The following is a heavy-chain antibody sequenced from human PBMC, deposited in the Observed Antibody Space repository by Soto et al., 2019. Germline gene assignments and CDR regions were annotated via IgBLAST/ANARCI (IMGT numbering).Heavy chain of an antibody. D-gene: IGHD6-19*01. CDR1: GGSISSFY. Sequence: SETLSLTCTVSGGSISSFYWSWIRQPPGKRLEWIGFFHYNGSTKYNPSLKSRVTISVDTSKNLFSLRFSFVTAADTAVYYCARQSSAWFSFDCWGPGTLVTVS. V-gene: IGHV4-59*08. J-gene: IGHJ4*02. CDR3: ARQSSAWFSFDC. CDR2: FHYNGST.